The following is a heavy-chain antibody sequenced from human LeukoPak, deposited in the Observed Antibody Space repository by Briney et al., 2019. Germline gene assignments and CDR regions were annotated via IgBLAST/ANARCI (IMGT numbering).Heavy chain of an antibody. Sequence: GGSLRLSCAASGFTFSSYGMHWVRQAPGKGLEWVAVIWYDGSNKYYADSVKGRFTISRDNSKNTLYLQMNSLRAEDTAVYYCARDPLDLYGSGSYLVWGQGTLVTVSS. J-gene: IGHJ4*02. CDR2: IWYDGSNK. CDR3: ARDPLDLYGSGSYLV. V-gene: IGHV3-33*01. D-gene: IGHD3-10*01. CDR1: GFTFSSYG.